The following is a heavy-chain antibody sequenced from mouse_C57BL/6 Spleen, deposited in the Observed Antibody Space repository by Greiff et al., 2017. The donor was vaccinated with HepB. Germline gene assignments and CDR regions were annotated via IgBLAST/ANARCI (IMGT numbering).Heavy chain of an antibody. D-gene: IGHD1-1*01. V-gene: IGHV1-15*01. CDR3: TRSYYGSSYWFAY. J-gene: IGHJ3*01. CDR2: IDPETGGT. CDR1: GYTFTDYE. Sequence: QVQLQQSGAELVRPGASVTLSCKASGYTFTDYEMHWVKQTPVHGLEWIGAIDPETGGTAYNQKFKGKAILTADKSSSTAYMELRSLTSEDSAVYYGTRSYYGSSYWFAYWGQGTLVTVSA.